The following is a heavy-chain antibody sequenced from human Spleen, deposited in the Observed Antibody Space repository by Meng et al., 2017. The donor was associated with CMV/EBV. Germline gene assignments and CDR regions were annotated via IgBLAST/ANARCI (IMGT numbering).Heavy chain of an antibody. CDR1: FTFSSYS. CDR2: ISSSSSYI. V-gene: IGHV3-21*01. Sequence: FTFSSYSMNWVRQAQGKGLEWVSSISSSSSYIYYADSVKGRFTISRDNAKNSLYLQMNSLRAEDTAVYYCARAPPYCSSTSCFNWFDPWGQGTLVTVSS. CDR3: ARAPPYCSSTSCFNWFDP. J-gene: IGHJ5*02. D-gene: IGHD2-2*01.